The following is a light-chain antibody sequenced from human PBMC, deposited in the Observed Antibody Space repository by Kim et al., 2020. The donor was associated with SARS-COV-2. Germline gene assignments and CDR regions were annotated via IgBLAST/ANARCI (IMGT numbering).Light chain of an antibody. Sequence: DIQMTQSPSSLSASVGDRLTITCRASQGISNDLAWYQQKPRKVPKLLIFAASALQSGVPSRFSGSGSGTDFTLTISSLQPEDVATYYCQKYNGAPWTFGQGTKVDIK. V-gene: IGKV1-27*01. CDR1: QGISND. CDR3: QKYNGAPWT. J-gene: IGKJ1*01. CDR2: AAS.